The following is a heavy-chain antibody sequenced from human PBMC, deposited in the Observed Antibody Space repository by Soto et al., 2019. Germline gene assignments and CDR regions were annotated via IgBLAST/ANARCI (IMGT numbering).Heavy chain of an antibody. CDR1: GYTFTTYY. V-gene: IGHV1-46*01. CDR3: ARDPVPSDAGPVRYPADI. CDR2: INPNGGST. J-gene: IGHJ3*02. D-gene: IGHD2-2*02. Sequence: QVRLVQSGADMKKPGASVTVSCRASGYTFTTYYLHWVRQAPGQGLEWMGIINPNGGSTTYSQHFQGRLTLTRDTCATTGYMELTGLTFADTAVYFCARDPVPSDAGPVRYPADIWGQGTLVTISS.